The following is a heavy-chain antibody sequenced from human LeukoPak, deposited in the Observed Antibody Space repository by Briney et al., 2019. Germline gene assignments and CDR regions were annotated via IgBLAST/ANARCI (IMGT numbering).Heavy chain of an antibody. D-gene: IGHD6-19*01. CDR3: ARDRAVATENWFDP. CDR2: ISSSGGTI. Sequence: GGSLRLSCAASGFTFSSYEMNWVRQAPGKGLEWVSYISSSGGTIYYADSVKGRFTISRDNAKNSLYLQMNSLRAEDTAVYYCARDRAVATENWFDPWGQGTLVTVSS. J-gene: IGHJ5*02. V-gene: IGHV3-48*03. CDR1: GFTFSSYE.